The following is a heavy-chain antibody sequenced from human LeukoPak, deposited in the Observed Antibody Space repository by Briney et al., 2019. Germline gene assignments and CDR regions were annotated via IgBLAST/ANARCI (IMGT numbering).Heavy chain of an antibody. CDR2: IIPIFGTA. CDR3: ARGVSPYDSSGYHDY. V-gene: IGHV1-69*13. D-gene: IGHD3-22*01. CDR1: GGTFSSYA. J-gene: IGHJ4*02. Sequence: ASVKVSCKASGGTFSSYAISWVRQAPGQGLEWMGGIIPIFGTANYAQKFQGRVTITADESTSTAYVELSSLRSEDTAVYYCARGVSPYDSSGYHDYWGQGTLVTVSS.